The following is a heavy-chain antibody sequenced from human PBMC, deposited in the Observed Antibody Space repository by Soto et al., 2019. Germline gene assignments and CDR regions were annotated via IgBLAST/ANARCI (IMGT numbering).Heavy chain of an antibody. Sequence: EVQLLESGGGLVQPGGSLRLSCAASGFTFSSYAMSWVRQAPGKGLEWLAGITFRGDYTYYADSVKGRFTLSRDNSRNRLDLQMNSLTVEDTALYYCAKLGTMGVFYYWGQGTLLTVSS. J-gene: IGHJ4*02. V-gene: IGHV3-23*01. CDR2: ITFRGDYT. D-gene: IGHD1-26*01. CDR1: GFTFSSYA. CDR3: AKLGTMGVFYY.